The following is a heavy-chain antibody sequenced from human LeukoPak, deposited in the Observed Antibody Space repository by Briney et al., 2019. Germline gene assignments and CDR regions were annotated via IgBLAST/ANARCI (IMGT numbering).Heavy chain of an antibody. D-gene: IGHD3-10*01. CDR2: ISSSGSTV. Sequence: PGGSLRLSCAGSGFTFSSYSMNWVRQAPGKGLEWVSYISSSGSTVYYADSVKGRFTISRDNAKNSLYLQMNSLRAEDTAVYYCAKDQGITMVRGVQDAFDIWGQGTMVTVSS. CDR3: AKDQGITMVRGVQDAFDI. J-gene: IGHJ3*02. V-gene: IGHV3-48*01. CDR1: GFTFSSYS.